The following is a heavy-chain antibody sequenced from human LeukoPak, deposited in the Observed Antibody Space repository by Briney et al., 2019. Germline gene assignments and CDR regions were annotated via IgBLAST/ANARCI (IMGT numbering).Heavy chain of an antibody. Sequence: GGSLRLSCAASKFIFSDYYMSWIRQAPGKGLEWLSYISGGGETIYYADSVKGRFTISRDNAKNSLYLQMNSLRAKDTAVYYCARAWGSADYWGQGTQVTVSS. CDR1: KFIFSDYY. V-gene: IGHV3-11*01. D-gene: IGHD7-27*01. CDR2: ISGGGETI. J-gene: IGHJ4*02. CDR3: ARAWGSADY.